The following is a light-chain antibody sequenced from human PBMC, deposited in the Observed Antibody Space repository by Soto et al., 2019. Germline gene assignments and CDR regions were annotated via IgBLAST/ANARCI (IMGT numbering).Light chain of an antibody. V-gene: IGKV1-5*01. CDR1: ESIDNW. Sequence: IPMPPSPSLLAASVGDTVTITCRASESIDNWLAWYQQKPGKAPKLLIFAASTLVRGVPSRFSGRGSGTEFTLTISSLQADDYATFYCQQYHTDWTFGQGTKVDIK. J-gene: IGKJ1*01. CDR3: QQYHTDWT. CDR2: AAS.